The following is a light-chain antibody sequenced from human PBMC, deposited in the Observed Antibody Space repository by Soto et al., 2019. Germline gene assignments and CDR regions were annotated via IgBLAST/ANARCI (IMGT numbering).Light chain of an antibody. CDR1: QSVSSN. J-gene: IGKJ5*01. CDR2: GVS. CDR3: QQYNNWPPIT. Sequence: PGERAGLYCRASQSVSSNYLSWYQQIHGQSPRLLIYGVSSRAAGIPDRFSAWGSETDFALTISSLQSEDVAVYYCQQYNNWPPITFGQGTRLEIK. V-gene: IGKV3D-15*01.